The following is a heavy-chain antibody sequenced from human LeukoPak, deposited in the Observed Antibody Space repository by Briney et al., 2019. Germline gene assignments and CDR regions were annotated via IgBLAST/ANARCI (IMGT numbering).Heavy chain of an antibody. V-gene: IGHV4-59*01. Sequence: PSETLSLTCTVSGGSISSYYWSWIRQPPGKGLEWIGYIYYSGSTNYKPSLKSRVTIPVDTSKSQFSLKLSSVTAADTAVYYCARGGYYGSGNDFRFDPWGQGTLVTVSS. CDR1: GGSISSYY. J-gene: IGHJ5*02. CDR2: IYYSGST. CDR3: ARGGYYGSGNDFRFDP. D-gene: IGHD3-10*01.